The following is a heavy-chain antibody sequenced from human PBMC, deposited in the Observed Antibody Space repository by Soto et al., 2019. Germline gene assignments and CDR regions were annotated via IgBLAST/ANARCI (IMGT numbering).Heavy chain of an antibody. Sequence: QVRLVESGGGLVKPGGSLRLSCAASGFSFNVYWMSWIRQAPGKGLEWVSSIDNLNLYIYYADSVRGRFTISRADARGLIFLQMDSLTADDTAVYYCARENWGKGDHCSPGTLVTVSS. CDR1: GFSFNVYW. J-gene: IGHJ4*02. V-gene: IGHV3-11*01. D-gene: IGHD7-27*01. CDR3: ARENWGKGDH. CDR2: IDNLNLYI.